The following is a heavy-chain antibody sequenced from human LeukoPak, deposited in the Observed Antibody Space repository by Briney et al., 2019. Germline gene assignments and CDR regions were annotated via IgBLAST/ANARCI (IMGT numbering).Heavy chain of an antibody. CDR2: ISGSGSYT. CDR3: TRDGGPASAGYLQYYYGMDV. D-gene: IGHD5-12*01. Sequence: PGGSLRLSCEPSGFSFSNYPMSWVRQAPGKGPEWVSGISGSGSYTYHADSVKGRFSIFRDNSQNMLFLQLNNLRVDDTAVYYCTRDGGPASAGYLQYYYGMDVWGQGTTVTVS. CDR1: GFSFSNYP. V-gene: IGHV3-23*01. J-gene: IGHJ6*02.